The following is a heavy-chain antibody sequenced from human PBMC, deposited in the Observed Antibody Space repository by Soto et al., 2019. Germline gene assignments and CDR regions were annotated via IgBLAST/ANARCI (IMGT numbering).Heavy chain of an antibody. Sequence: GGSLRLSCAASGFTFSSYAMHWVRQAPGKGLEWVAVISYDGSNKYYADSVKGRFTISRDNSKNTLYLQMNSLRAEDTAVYYCARHYDSSGGFDYWGQGTLVTVSS. J-gene: IGHJ4*02. V-gene: IGHV3-30-3*01. CDR2: ISYDGSNK. D-gene: IGHD3-22*01. CDR1: GFTFSSYA. CDR3: ARHYDSSGGFDY.